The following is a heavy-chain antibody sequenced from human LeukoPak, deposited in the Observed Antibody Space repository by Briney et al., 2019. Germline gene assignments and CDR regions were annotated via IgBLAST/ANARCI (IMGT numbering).Heavy chain of an antibody. CDR1: GFTFSSYA. Sequence: GGSLRLSCAASGFTFSSYAMHWVRQAPGKGLEWVAVISYDGSNKYYADSVKGRFTISRDNSKNTLYLQMNSLRAEDTAVYYCARGHDYGNYWGQGTLVTVAS. CDR2: ISYDGSNK. D-gene: IGHD4-17*01. V-gene: IGHV3-30-3*01. CDR3: ARGHDYGNY. J-gene: IGHJ4*02.